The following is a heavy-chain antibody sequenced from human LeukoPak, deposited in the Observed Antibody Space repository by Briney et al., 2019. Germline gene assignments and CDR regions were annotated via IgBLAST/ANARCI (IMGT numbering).Heavy chain of an antibody. Sequence: PSETLSLTCTVSGGSISSYYWSWIRQPPGKGLEWIGYIYYSGSTNYNPSLKCRVTISVDTSKNQFSLKLSSVTAADTAVYYCARDGTDYWGQGTLVTVSS. CDR1: GGSISSYY. J-gene: IGHJ4*02. CDR3: ARDGTDY. CDR2: IYYSGST. V-gene: IGHV4-59*01.